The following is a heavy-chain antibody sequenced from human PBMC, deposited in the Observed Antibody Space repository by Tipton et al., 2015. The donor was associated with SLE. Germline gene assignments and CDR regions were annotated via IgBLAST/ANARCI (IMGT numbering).Heavy chain of an antibody. J-gene: IGHJ6*03. CDR1: GYTFTTYG. V-gene: IGHV1-18*01. CDR3: ARVRVDTAMAPRYYYYYYMDV. D-gene: IGHD5-18*01. CDR2: ISTYNGNT. Sequence: QLVQSGVEVKKPGASVRVSCKASGYTFTTYGISWVRQAPGQGLEWMGWISTYNGNTNYAQKLQGRVTMTSDTSTSTAYMELRSLRSDDTAIYYCARVRVDTAMAPRYYYYYYMDVWGKGTTVTVSS.